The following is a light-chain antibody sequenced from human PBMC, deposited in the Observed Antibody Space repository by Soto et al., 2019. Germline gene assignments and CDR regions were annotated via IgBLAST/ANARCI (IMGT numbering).Light chain of an antibody. CDR3: QQRSNWPPYT. V-gene: IGKV3-11*01. CDR2: DVS. CDR1: QSVGSY. J-gene: IGKJ2*01. Sequence: EIVLTQSPATLSLSPGERATPSCRASQSVGSYLAWYQQKSGQAPRLLIYDVSNRATGIPARFSGSGSGTDFTLTISSLEPEDFAVYYCQQRSNWPPYTFGQGTKLEIK.